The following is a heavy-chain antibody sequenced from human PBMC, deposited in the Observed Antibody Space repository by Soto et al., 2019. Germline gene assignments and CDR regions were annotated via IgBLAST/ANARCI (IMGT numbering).Heavy chain of an antibody. D-gene: IGHD3-10*01. CDR2: IIPIFGTA. CDR1: GGTFSSYA. J-gene: IGHJ6*02. Sequence: QVQLVQSGAEVKKPGSSVKVSCKASGGTFSSYAISWVRQAPGQGLEWMGGIIPIFGTANYAQKFQGRVTITADESTITAYMELSSLRSDDTAVYYCARDPRGGIPPYGMDVWGQGTTVTVSS. V-gene: IGHV1-69*01. CDR3: ARDPRGGIPPYGMDV.